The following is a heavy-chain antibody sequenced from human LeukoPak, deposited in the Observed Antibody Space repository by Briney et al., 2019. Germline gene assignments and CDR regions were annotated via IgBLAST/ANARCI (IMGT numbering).Heavy chain of an antibody. J-gene: IGHJ6*02. CDR3: ARDLTGCSGAACYGENFGMDV. D-gene: IGHD2-15*01. CDR1: GYIYSSHG. Sequence: GASVKVSCKASGYIYSSHGLSWVRQAPGQGLEWMGWINGNSGDTEFAHQFQDRVTMTRDTSTGTAYLELRSLRSDDTAMYFCARDLTGCSGAACYGENFGMDVCGQGTTVIVSS. CDR2: INGNSGDT. V-gene: IGHV1-18*01.